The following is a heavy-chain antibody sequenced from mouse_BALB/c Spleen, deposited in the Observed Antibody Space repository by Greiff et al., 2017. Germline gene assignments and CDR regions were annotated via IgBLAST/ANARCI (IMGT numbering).Heavy chain of an antibody. CDR1: GFTFSDYG. D-gene: IGHD4-1*01. CDR3: AREWGTGSFAY. J-gene: IGHJ3*01. V-gene: IGHV5-15*02. Sequence: VQLKESGGGLVQPGGSRKLSCAASGFTFSDYGMAWVRQAPGKGPEWVAFISNLAYSIYYADTVTGRFTISRENAKNTLYLEMSSLRSEDTAMYYCAREWGTGSFAYWGQGTLVTVSA. CDR2: ISNLAYSI.